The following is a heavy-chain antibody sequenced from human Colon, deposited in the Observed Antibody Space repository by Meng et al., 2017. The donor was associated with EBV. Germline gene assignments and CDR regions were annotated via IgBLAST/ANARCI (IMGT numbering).Heavy chain of an antibody. CDR2: ISTNTGTP. CDR1: GYPFSTYT. CDR3: ARGGNFDP. V-gene: IGHV7-4-1*02. J-gene: IGHJ5*02. D-gene: IGHD2/OR15-2a*01. Sequence: HVQMVQSGSELKKPGASGKVSCKASGYPFSTYTINWVRQAHGRGLEWMGWISTNTGTPTYTQGFTGRFVFSLDTSVSTAYLQISSLKAEDTAVYYCARGGNFDPWGQGTLVTVSS.